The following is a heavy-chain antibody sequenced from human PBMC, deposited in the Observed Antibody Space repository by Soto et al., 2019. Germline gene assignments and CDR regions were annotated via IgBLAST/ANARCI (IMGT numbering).Heavy chain of an antibody. D-gene: IGHD6-19*01. Sequence: GASVKVSCKASGYTFTSYAMNWVRQAPGQGLEWMGWINTNTGNPTYAQGFTGRFVFSLDTSVSTAYLQICSLKAEDTAVYYCARELRDIAVADPRFAPTFDYWGQGTLVTVSS. V-gene: IGHV7-4-1*01. CDR1: GYTFTSYA. CDR2: INTNTGNP. CDR3: ARELRDIAVADPRFAPTFDY. J-gene: IGHJ4*02.